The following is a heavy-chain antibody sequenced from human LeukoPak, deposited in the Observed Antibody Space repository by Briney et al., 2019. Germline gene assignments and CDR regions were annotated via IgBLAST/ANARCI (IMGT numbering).Heavy chain of an antibody. CDR2: IYTSGST. V-gene: IGHV4-4*07. CDR1: GDSINTNY. CDR3: AKVAEGSGRYFPDS. J-gene: IGHJ4*02. Sequence: SETLSLTCTVSGDSINTNYWTWIRQPAGKRLEWIGRIYTSGSTNYNPSLKSRVTMSVDTSKSQFSLKLLSVTAADTAVYYCAKVAEGSGRYFPDSWGQGTLVTVSS. D-gene: IGHD3-10*01.